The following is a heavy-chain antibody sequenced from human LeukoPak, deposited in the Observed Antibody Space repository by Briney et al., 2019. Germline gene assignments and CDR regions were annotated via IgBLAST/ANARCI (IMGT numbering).Heavy chain of an antibody. CDR2: IKSKTGGGTT. V-gene: IGHV3-15*01. CDR1: GFTFSNAW. D-gene: IGHD2-15*01. CDR3: TTDHGYCSGGSCYGGPSFFDY. J-gene: IGHJ4*02. Sequence: GGSIRLCCAASGFTFSNAWMSWVRQAPGKGLEWVGRIKSKTGGGTTDYAAPVKGRFTISRDDSKNTLYLQMNSLKTEDTAVYYCTTDHGYCSGGSCYGGPSFFDYWGQGTLVTVSS.